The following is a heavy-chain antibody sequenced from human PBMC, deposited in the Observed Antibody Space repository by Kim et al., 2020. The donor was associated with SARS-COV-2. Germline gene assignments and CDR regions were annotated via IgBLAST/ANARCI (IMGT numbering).Heavy chain of an antibody. CDR2: T. CDR3: STGRGRGWFDP. J-gene: IGHJ5*02. Sequence: THYTPSHKSRVAISVDTSKNQVSLKLSSVTAADTAIYYCSTGRGRGWFDPWGQGTLVTVSS. V-gene: IGHV4-61*06. D-gene: IGHD3-10*01.